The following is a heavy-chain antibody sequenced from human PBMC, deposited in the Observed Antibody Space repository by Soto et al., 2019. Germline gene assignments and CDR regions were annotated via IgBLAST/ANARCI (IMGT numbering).Heavy chain of an antibody. Sequence: SETLSLTCTVSGGSISSADHYWSWIRQPPGKGLEWIGYIYYSGTTYYNPSLKSRVTISVDTSMNQLSLKVSSVTAADTAVYYCARALIQLWPHYYYGMDVWGQGTTVTVSS. V-gene: IGHV4-30-4*01. CDR3: ARALIQLWPHYYYGMDV. CDR2: IYYSGTT. J-gene: IGHJ6*02. D-gene: IGHD5-18*01. CDR1: GGSISSADHY.